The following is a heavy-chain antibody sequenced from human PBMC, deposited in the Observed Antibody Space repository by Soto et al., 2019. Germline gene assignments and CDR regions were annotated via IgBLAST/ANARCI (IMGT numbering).Heavy chain of an antibody. D-gene: IGHD3-22*01. Sequence: PVGSLRLSCAASGFSSSIHSINWVRQPPGEGREWVSSISSSSSFIYYADTGKGRYTISRDNAKKSPYLQMNSLRAEDTAVYYCASVDSSGHYYFDYWGQGAMVTVSS. CDR2: ISSSSSFI. CDR3: ASVDSSGHYYFDY. J-gene: IGHJ4*02. CDR1: GFSSSIHS. V-gene: IGHV3-21*01.